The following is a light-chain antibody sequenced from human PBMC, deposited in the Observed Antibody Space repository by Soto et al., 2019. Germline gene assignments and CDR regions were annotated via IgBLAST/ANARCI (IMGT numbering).Light chain of an antibody. CDR2: RAS. Sequence: EIVLTQSPGTLSLSPGERATLSCRASESVNSNYLAWYQQKPGQAPRLLIYRASSRATGIPDRFSGIGSGTDFTLTISRLEPEDFAVYYCQQYGSSPQTFGQGTKVEIK. V-gene: IGKV3-20*01. J-gene: IGKJ1*01. CDR3: QQYGSSPQT. CDR1: ESVNSNY.